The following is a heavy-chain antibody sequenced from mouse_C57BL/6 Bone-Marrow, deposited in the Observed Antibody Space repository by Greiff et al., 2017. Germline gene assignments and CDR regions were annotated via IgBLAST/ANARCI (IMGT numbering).Heavy chain of an antibody. D-gene: IGHD1-1*01. CDR1: GYTFTSYW. CDR3: ARSDYYGSSYSAMDY. V-gene: IGHV1-50*01. Sequence: QVQLQQPGAELVKPGASVKLSCKASGYTFTSYWMQWVQQRPGQGLEWIGEIDPSDSYTNYNQKFKGKATLTVDTSSRTAYMQLSSLTSEDSAVYYCARSDYYGSSYSAMDYWGQGTSVTVSS. CDR2: IDPSDSYT. J-gene: IGHJ4*01.